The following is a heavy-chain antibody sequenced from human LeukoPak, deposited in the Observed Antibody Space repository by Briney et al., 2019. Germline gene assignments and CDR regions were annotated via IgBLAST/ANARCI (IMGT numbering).Heavy chain of an antibody. V-gene: IGHV3-23*01. Sequence: GGSLGLSCAASGFTVSSNYMSWVRQAPGKGLEWVSGISASGGNTFYADSVKGRFTISRDNSKNTLSLQMNSLRVEDTAIYYCAKDVRRCNGACTWGQGTLVTVSS. CDR3: AKDVRRCNGACT. CDR1: GFTVSSNY. CDR2: ISASGGNT. D-gene: IGHD2-8*01. J-gene: IGHJ5*02.